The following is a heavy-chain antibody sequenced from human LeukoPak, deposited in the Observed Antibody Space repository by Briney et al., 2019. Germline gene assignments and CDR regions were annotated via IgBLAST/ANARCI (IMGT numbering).Heavy chain of an antibody. D-gene: IGHD3-10*01. CDR1: GFTVSSNY. Sequence: GGSLRLSCAASGFTVSSNYMSWVRQAPGKGLEWGSVIYSGGSTYYADSVKGRFTISRDNSKNTLYLQMNSLRAEDTAVYYCAREGRYGSGSLDYWGQGTLVTVSS. V-gene: IGHV3-66*01. CDR2: IYSGGST. CDR3: AREGRYGSGSLDY. J-gene: IGHJ4*02.